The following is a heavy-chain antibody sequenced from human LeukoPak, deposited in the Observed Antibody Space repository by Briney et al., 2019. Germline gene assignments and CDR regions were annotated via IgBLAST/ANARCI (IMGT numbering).Heavy chain of an antibody. CDR2: ISSSSSYI. CDR3: ARGGMVTIFGVADY. CDR1: GFTFSSYS. Sequence: GGSLRLSCAASGFTFSSYSVNWVRQAPGKGLEWVSSISSSSSYIYYADSVKGRFTISRDNAKNSLYLQMNSLRAEDTAVYYCARGGMVTIFGVADYWGQGTLVTVSS. D-gene: IGHD3-3*01. V-gene: IGHV3-21*01. J-gene: IGHJ4*02.